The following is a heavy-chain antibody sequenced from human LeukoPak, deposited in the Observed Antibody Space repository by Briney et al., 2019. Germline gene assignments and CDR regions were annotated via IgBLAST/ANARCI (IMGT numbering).Heavy chain of an antibody. D-gene: IGHD2-21*02. CDR3: ARNMTAMSRLDVFDR. Sequence: SETLSLTCTVSGTSMINSHYWGWIRQSPGKGLEWIGSIYYSGSTFYNPSLKSRITISVDTSKNHFSLELRSVTAADTAIYYCARNMTAMSRLDVFDRWGPGTMVTVSS. V-gene: IGHV4-39*02. CDR2: IYYSGST. J-gene: IGHJ3*01. CDR1: GTSMINSHY.